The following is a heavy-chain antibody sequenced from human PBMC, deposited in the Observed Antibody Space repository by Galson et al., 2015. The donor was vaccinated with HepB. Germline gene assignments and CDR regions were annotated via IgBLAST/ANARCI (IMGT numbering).Heavy chain of an antibody. J-gene: IGHJ4*02. CDR2: ISSGSSYI. Sequence: SLRLSCAASGFTFSSYTMNWVRQAPGKGLEWVSSISSGSSYISYIDSVKGRFTISRDNAKNSLYLQMNSLGAEDTAIYFCASAPITVAQGSYWVGWGQGTLITVSS. D-gene: IGHD3-10*01. CDR1: GFTFSSYT. CDR3: ASAPITVAQGSYWVG. V-gene: IGHV3-21*01.